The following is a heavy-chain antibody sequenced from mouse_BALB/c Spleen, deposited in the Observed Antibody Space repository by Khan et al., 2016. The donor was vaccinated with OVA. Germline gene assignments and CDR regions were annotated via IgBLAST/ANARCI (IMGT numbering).Heavy chain of an antibody. CDR1: GYTFTTYW. CDR2: INPTSGYT. V-gene: IGHV1-7*01. J-gene: IGHJ2*01. Sequence: QIQLVQSGAELAKPGASVKMSCKASGYTFTTYWMHWVNQRPGKGLEWIGYINPTSGYTDYNEKFKDRATLSADKSSSTAYMQLSSLTSEDSAVYYCTRDRIDYWGQGTTLTVSS. CDR3: TRDRIDY.